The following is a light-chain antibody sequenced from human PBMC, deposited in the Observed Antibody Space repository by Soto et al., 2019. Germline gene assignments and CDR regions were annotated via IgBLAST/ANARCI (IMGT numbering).Light chain of an antibody. Sequence: EVVLTQSPGTLSLSPGERVTLSCMASQSISSSSLAWYQQKPGQAPRLLIYAASARVTGIPDRFSGSGSGTDFTLTISRLEPEDFAVYYCQHYGGSPPFTFGPGTKVDIE. J-gene: IGKJ3*01. CDR1: QSISSSS. CDR2: AAS. CDR3: QHYGGSPPFT. V-gene: IGKV3-20*01.